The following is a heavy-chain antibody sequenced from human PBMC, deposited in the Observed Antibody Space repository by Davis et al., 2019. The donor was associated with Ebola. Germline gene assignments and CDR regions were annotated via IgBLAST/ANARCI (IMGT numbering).Heavy chain of an antibody. D-gene: IGHD2-2*01. CDR2: INADGSTT. CDR3: ARSSYQPDY. CDR1: GFTFSTYW. V-gene: IGHV3-74*01. J-gene: IGHJ4*02. Sequence: PGGSLRLSCAASGFTFSTYWMNWVRQAPGKGLVWVSNINADGSTTGYADSVKGRFSISRDSTSNTLYLQMNGLRAEDTAVYYCARSSYQPDYWGQGTLVTVSS.